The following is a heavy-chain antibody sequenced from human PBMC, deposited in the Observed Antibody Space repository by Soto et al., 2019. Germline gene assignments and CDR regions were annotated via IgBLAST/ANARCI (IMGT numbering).Heavy chain of an antibody. CDR2: IYAAGTT. J-gene: IGHJ3*01. CDR1: GITVDSNN. D-gene: IGHD3-3*01. Sequence: EVHLVESGGGLVQPGGSLRLSCEVSGITVDSNNMNWVRQAPGRGLQWVSLIYAAGTTNYADSVKGRFIISRDTSKNTVYLQMNSLRAEDTAAYYCALYDFWGDDPKNAFDVWGPGTMVTVSS. CDR3: ALYDFWGDDPKNAFDV. V-gene: IGHV3-66*01.